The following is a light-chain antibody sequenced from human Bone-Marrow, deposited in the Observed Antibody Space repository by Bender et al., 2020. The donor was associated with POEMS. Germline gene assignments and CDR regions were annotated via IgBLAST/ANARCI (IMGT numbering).Light chain of an antibody. CDR1: SSNIGAHA. Sequence: QSVLTQPPSASGTPGQRVTISCSGGSSNIGAHAVNWYQHLPGPAPKPLIYSSHRRPSGVPDRFSGSRSGNSASLAISGLQSEDEADYYCAVWDDSLSAWVFGGGTKLTVL. J-gene: IGLJ3*02. V-gene: IGLV1-44*01. CDR3: AVWDDSLSAWV. CDR2: SSH.